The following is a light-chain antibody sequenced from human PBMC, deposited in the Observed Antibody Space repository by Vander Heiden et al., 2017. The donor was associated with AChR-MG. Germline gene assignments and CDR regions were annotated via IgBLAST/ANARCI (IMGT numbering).Light chain of an antibody. CDR3: QVWDSRSDQWV. V-gene: IGLV3-21*04. CDR2: YNS. J-gene: IGLJ2*01. Sequence: SYDLVQPPSVSVAPGKTADIPCRGNNLGGKSVHWYQQRPGQAPLLVIFYNSDRPSGISERFSGSNSGNTATLSISRVEAGDEADYYCQVWDSRSDQWVFGGGTKLTVL. CDR1: NLGGKS.